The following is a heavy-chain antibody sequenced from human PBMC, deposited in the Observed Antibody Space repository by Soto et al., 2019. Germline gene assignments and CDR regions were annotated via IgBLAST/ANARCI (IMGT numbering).Heavy chain of an antibody. Sequence: QVPLVQSGAEVKQPGSSVKVSCKASGGSLSNYGITWVRQAPGQGLEWMGGIIPVFGTANYAQKFQGRVTITADESTNILYMDVTGLKSEDTAVYYCARGAATKIVVTTYYAMDVWGQGTTVTVSS. J-gene: IGHJ6*02. CDR3: ARGAATKIVVTTYYAMDV. D-gene: IGHD3-9*01. CDR1: GGSLSNYG. V-gene: IGHV1-69*12. CDR2: IIPVFGTA.